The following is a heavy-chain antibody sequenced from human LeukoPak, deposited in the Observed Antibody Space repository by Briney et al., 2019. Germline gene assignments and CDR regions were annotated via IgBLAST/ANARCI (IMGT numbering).Heavy chain of an antibody. Sequence: GGSLRLSCAASGFTFNNYALTWVRQTPGKGLECVSAISGDGVSPYYADSVRGRFTISRDNSKNTLYLQMNSLRVEDTAVYFCARDPGAFPFFFEWWGQGTLV. CDR2: ISGDGVSP. D-gene: IGHD4/OR15-4a*01. CDR1: GFTFNNYA. CDR3: ARDPGAFPFFFEW. J-gene: IGHJ4*01. V-gene: IGHV3-23*01.